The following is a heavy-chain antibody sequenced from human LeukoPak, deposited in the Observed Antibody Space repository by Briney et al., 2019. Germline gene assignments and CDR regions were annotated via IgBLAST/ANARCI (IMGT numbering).Heavy chain of an antibody. Sequence: GGSLRLSCAASGFTFSSYGMHWVRQAPGPGLGWVAVIWYDGSNKYYAHSSKGRFSISRDNSKNTLYLQMNSRRAEDTAVYYCARDGAVPAAIVGLVGSWGQGTLVTVSS. CDR2: IWYDGSNK. CDR1: GFTFSSYG. V-gene: IGHV3-33*08. CDR3: ARDGAVPAAIVGLVGS. D-gene: IGHD2-2*01. J-gene: IGHJ5*02.